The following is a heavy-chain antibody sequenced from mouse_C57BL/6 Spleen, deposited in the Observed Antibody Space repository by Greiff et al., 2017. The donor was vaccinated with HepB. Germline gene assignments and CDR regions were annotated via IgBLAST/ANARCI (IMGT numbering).Heavy chain of an antibody. CDR2: ISSGSSTI. V-gene: IGHV5-17*01. CDR3: ARDFLFDY. Sequence: VQLKESGGGLVKPGGSLKLSCAASGFTFSDYGMHWVRQAPEKGLEWVAYISSGSSTIYYADTVKGRFTISRDNAKNTLFLQMTSLRSEETAMYYCARDFLFDYWGQGTTLTVSS. CDR1: GFTFSDYG. J-gene: IGHJ2*01.